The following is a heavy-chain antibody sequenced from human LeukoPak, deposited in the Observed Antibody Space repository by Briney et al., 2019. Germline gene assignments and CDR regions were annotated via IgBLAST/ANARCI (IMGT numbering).Heavy chain of an antibody. CDR1: GYTFTGYY. J-gene: IGHJ5*02. CDR3: ARANSGGYDFWSGYPLNWSDP. CDR2: INPNSGGT. D-gene: IGHD3-3*01. V-gene: IGHV1-2*02. Sequence: ASVKVSCKASGYTFTGYYMHWVRQAPGQGLEWMGWINPNSGGTNYAQQFQGRVTMTRDTSISTAYMELSRLRSDDTAVYYCARANSGGYDFWSGYPLNWSDPWGQGTLVTVSS.